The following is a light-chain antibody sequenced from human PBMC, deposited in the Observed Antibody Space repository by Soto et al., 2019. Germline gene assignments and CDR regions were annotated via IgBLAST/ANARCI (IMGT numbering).Light chain of an antibody. CDR2: DIS. V-gene: IGKV3D-20*02. CDR3: QQRSNRIT. CDR1: QSVTSLH. J-gene: IGKJ5*01. Sequence: EIVLTQSPGTLSLSPGERATLACMASQSVTSLHLAWYQQKPGQAPRLLIYDISTRAAAIPARFSGSGSGTDFTLTVSSLEPEDFALYYCQQRSNRITFGQGTRLENK.